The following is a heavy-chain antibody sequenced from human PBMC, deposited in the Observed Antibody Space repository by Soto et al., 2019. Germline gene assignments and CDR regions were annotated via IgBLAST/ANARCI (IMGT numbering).Heavy chain of an antibody. D-gene: IGHD3-10*01. V-gene: IGHV4-39*01. CDR3: ARHGPGSYYNNWFDP. CDR1: GGSISSSSYY. J-gene: IGHJ5*02. CDR2: IYYSGST. Sequence: QLQLQESGPGLVKPSETLSLTCTVSGGSISSSSYYWGWIRQPPGKGLEWIGSIYYSGSTYYNPSLKSRVTISVDTSKNQFSLKLSSVTAADTAVYYCARHGPGSYYNNWFDPWGQGTLVTVSS.